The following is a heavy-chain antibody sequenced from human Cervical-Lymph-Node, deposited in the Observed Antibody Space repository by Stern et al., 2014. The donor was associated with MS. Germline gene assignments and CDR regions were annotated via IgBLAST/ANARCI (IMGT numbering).Heavy chain of an antibody. CDR1: GYTFTSYG. CDR2: ISAYNGNT. J-gene: IGHJ6*02. D-gene: IGHD3-16*01. Sequence: VQLVESGAEVKKPGASVKVSCNTSGYTFTSYGISWLRQAPGQGLEWMGWISAYNGNTYYTQNFQDRVTMTTDTSTNTAYMELRSLRSDDTAAYFCARGGTTSAANYYYYGLDVWGQGTTVTVSS. CDR3: ARGGTTSAANYYYYGLDV. V-gene: IGHV1-18*01.